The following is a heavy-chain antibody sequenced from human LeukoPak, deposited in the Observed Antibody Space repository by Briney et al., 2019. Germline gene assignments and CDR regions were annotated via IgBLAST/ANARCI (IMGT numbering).Heavy chain of an antibody. CDR2: ILPVFVPA. V-gene: IGHV1-69*05. Sequence: SXKVSCKASGGTFISYAISWVRQAPGQGLEWMGRILPVFVPANYAQKFQGRVTITTDESTSTAYMELSSLRSEDTAVYYCASGYSGYDNTPDYWGQGTLVTVSS. D-gene: IGHD5-12*01. CDR3: ASGYSGYDNTPDY. J-gene: IGHJ4*02. CDR1: GGTFISYA.